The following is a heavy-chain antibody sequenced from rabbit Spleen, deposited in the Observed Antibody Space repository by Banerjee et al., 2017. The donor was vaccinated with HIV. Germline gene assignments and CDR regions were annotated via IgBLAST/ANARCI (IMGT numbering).Heavy chain of an antibody. V-gene: IGHV1S40*01. Sequence: QSLEESGGDLVKPGASLTLTCTASGFSLTSSDYMCWVRQAPGKGLEWIACIDAGSSGFTYHASWAKGRFTISKTSSTTVTLQMTSLTAADTATYFCARDLDDGSNFIFNLWGQGTLVTVS. CDR1: GFSLTSSDY. J-gene: IGHJ4*01. CDR2: IDAGSSGFT. D-gene: IGHD3-1*01. CDR3: ARDLDDGSNFIFNL.